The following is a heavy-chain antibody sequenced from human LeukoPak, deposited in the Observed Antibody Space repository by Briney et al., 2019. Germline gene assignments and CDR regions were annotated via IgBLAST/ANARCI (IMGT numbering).Heavy chain of an antibody. CDR2: IYYSGST. V-gene: IGHV4-59*08. D-gene: IGHD3-10*01. Sequence: SETLSLTCTVSGGSISSYYWSWIRQPPGKGLEWIGYIYYSGSTNYNPSLKSRVTISVKTSKNQFSLKLSSVTAADTAVYYCARHGRYYGSGSPDAFDIWGQGTMVTVSS. CDR3: ARHGRYYGSGSPDAFDI. CDR1: GGSISSYY. J-gene: IGHJ3*02.